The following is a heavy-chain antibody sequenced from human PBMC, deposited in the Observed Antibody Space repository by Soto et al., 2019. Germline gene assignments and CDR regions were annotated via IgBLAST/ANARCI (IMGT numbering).Heavy chain of an antibody. J-gene: IGHJ3*01. V-gene: IGHV3-30-3*01. Sequence: QVQLVESGGGVVQPGRSLRLSCAASGFTFSSYAMHWVRQAPGKGLEWVGLISNDGSNKYYADSVKGRFTISRDNSKNTLYLQMNSLRAEDTAVYYCAKGGGDSSAFEFWGQGTMVTVSS. D-gene: IGHD6-13*01. CDR1: GFTFSSYA. CDR2: ISNDGSNK. CDR3: AKGGGDSSAFEF.